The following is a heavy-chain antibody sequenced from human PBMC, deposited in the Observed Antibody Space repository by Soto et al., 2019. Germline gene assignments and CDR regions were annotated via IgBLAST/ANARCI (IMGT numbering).Heavy chain of an antibody. Sequence: SETLSLTFTVSGGSISSGDYYWSCIRQPPGKGLEWIWYIYYSGSTYYNPSLKSRVTISVDTSKNQFSLKLSYVTAADTAVYYCARADVDTAMVGTFDYWGQGTLVTVSS. CDR1: GGSISSGDYY. V-gene: IGHV4-30-4*01. CDR2: IYYSGST. CDR3: ARADVDTAMVGTFDY. D-gene: IGHD5-18*01. J-gene: IGHJ4*02.